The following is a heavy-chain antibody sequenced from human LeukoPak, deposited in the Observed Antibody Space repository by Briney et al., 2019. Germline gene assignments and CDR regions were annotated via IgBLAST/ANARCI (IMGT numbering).Heavy chain of an antibody. V-gene: IGHV3-48*03. Sequence: GGSLRLSCAVSGFTFSSYEMNWVRQAPGKGLEWVSYISSSGSTIYYADSVKGRFTISRDNAKNSLYLQMNSLRAEDTAAYYCARDDPYYEILTGYCRGYYFDYWGQGTLVTVSS. CDR2: ISSSGSTI. J-gene: IGHJ4*02. CDR1: GFTFSSYE. CDR3: ARDDPYYEILTGYCRGYYFDY. D-gene: IGHD3-9*01.